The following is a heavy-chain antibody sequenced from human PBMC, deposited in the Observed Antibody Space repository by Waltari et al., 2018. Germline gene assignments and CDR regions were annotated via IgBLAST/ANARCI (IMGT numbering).Heavy chain of an antibody. CDR1: GGSITSNRHY. J-gene: IGHJ3*01. V-gene: IGHV4-39*01. CDR3: ATYIGASIGTAAFDV. D-gene: IGHD5-12*01. Sequence: QLHLQESGPGLVKPSETLSLTCSVSGGSITSNRHYWGWIRQPPGKVPGWTGTISYSGATYNNPSLKSRVTISVDTSKNQYSLKLTSVTAADTAVYYCATYIGASIGTAAFDVWGQGTLVTVSS. CDR2: ISYSGAT.